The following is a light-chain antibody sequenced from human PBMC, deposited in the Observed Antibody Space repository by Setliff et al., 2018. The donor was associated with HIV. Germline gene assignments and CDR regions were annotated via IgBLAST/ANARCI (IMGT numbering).Light chain of an antibody. CDR2: EVT. J-gene: IGLJ1*01. CDR3: CSRARYRTYV. Sequence: QSVLTQPASVSRSPGQSITISCTGTSSDVGNYDLVSWYHHPPGKAPKLIIYEVTKRPSGVSNRFSGSKSGNTASLTISGLQAEDEGDYYCCSRARYRTYVFGTGTKVTVL. CDR1: SSDVGNYDL. V-gene: IGLV2-23*02.